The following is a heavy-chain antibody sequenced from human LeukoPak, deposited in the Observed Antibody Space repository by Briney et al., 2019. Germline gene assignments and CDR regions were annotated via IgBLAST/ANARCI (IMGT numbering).Heavy chain of an antibody. J-gene: IGHJ4*02. D-gene: IGHD6-6*01. CDR3: ATSYSSSSGPFDS. CDR1: GFTVSGVH. V-gene: IGHV3-66*01. CDR2: IYSGGST. Sequence: GGSLRLSCAASGFTVSGVHMTWVRQAPGKGLQWVSVIYSGGSTYYADSVKGRFTISRDNSKNTLYLQMNSLRADDTAVYYCATSYSSSSGPFDSWGQGTLVTVSS.